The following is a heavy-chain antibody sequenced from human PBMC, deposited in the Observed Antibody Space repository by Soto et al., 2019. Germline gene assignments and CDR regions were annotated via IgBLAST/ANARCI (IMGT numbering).Heavy chain of an antibody. V-gene: IGHV3-53*01. CDR1: GFTVSSNY. CDR2: IYSGGST. J-gene: IGHJ6*02. CDR3: ARAARIQDGMDV. Sequence: GGSLRLSCAASGFTVSSNYMSWVRQAPGKGLEWVSVIYSGGSTYYADSVKGRFTISRDNSKNTLYLQMNSLRAEDTAVYYCARAARIQDGMDVWGQGTTVTVSS.